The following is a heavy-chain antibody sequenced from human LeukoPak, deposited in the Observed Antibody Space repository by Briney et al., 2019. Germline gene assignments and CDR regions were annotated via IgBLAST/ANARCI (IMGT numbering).Heavy chain of an antibody. J-gene: IGHJ6*02. D-gene: IGHD1-1*01. Sequence: PSETLSLTCAVYGGSFSGYYWSWIRQPPGKGLEWIGEINHSGSTNYNPSLKSRVTISVDTSKNQFSLKLSSVTAADTAGYYCARERGELEMGYYGMDVWGQGTTVTVSS. CDR1: GGSFSGYY. CDR2: INHSGST. V-gene: IGHV4-34*01. CDR3: ARERGELEMGYYGMDV.